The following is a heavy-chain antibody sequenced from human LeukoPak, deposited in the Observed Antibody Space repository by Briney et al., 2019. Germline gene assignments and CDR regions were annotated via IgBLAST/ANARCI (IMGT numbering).Heavy chain of an antibody. CDR1: GFTFSSFA. V-gene: IGHV3-23*01. J-gene: IGHJ4*02. D-gene: IGHD2/OR15-2a*01. CDR3: AKGHYFDGTTYLDC. Sequence: PGGSLRLSCAPSGFTFSSFAMNWVRQTPGKGLEWVSGISGSGGITYFPDSVKGRFTISRDNSKNTLYLQMHSLRAEDTAVYYCAKGHYFDGTTYLDCWGQGTLVAVSS. CDR2: ISGSGGIT.